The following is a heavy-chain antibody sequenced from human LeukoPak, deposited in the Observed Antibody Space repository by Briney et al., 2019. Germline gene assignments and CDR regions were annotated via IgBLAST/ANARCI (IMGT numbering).Heavy chain of an antibody. CDR2: IKQDGSEK. CDR3: ARSIAAPGTWYFDY. Sequence: GGSLRVSCAASGFTISSYWMSWVRQAPGKGLEWVANIKQDGSEKYYVDSVKGRFTISRDNAKNTLYLQMNSLRAEDTAVYYCARSIAAPGTWYFDYWGQGTLVTVSS. V-gene: IGHV3-7*01. CDR1: GFTISSYW. J-gene: IGHJ4*02. D-gene: IGHD6-13*01.